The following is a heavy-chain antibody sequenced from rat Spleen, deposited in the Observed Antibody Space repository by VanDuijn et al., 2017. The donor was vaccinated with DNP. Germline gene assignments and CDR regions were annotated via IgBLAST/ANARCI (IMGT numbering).Heavy chain of an antibody. J-gene: IGHJ2*01. D-gene: IGHD5-1*01. CDR1: GFTFSDYY. V-gene: IGHV5-7*01. CDR2: ISYNGGTP. Sequence: EVLLVESDGGLVQPGRSLKLSCAVSGFTFSDYYMAWVRQAPAKGLEWVATISYNGGTPYYRDSVKGRFTISRDNAQSTLYLQMDSLRSEDTATYYCARPGSPYYFDYWGQGVTVTVSS. CDR3: ARPGSPYYFDY.